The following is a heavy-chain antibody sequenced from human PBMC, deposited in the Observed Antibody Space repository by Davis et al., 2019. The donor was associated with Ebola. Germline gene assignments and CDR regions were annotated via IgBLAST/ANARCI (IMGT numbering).Heavy chain of an antibody. CDR3: ARHPDYGGKWGYYGMDV. J-gene: IGHJ6*02. V-gene: IGHV4-39*01. D-gene: IGHD4-23*01. CDR1: GGSISSYY. CDR2: IYYSGST. Sequence: MPGGSLRLSCTVSGGSISSYYWGWIRQPPGKGLERIGSIYYSGSTYYNPSLKSRVTISVDTSKNQFSLKLSSVTAADTAVYYCARHPDYGGKWGYYGMDVWGQGTTVTVSS.